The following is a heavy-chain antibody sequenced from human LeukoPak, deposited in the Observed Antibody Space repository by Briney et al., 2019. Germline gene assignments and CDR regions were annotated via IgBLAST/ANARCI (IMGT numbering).Heavy chain of an antibody. J-gene: IGHJ3*02. Sequence: GGSLRLSCAAPGFTFSSYWMSWVRQAPGKGLEWVANIKQDGSEKYYVDSVKGRFTISRDNAKNSLYLQMNSLRAEDTAVYYCARDSWPRGIWGQGTMVTVSS. D-gene: IGHD3-10*01. V-gene: IGHV3-7*01. CDR1: GFTFSSYW. CDR3: ARDSWPRGI. CDR2: IKQDGSEK.